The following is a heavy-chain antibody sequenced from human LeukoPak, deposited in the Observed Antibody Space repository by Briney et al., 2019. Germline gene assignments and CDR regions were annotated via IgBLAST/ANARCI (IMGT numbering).Heavy chain of an antibody. CDR3: ARDSGTAYYYASGTYYYDAFDF. D-gene: IGHD3-10*01. CDR1: GFTFRSYW. Sequence: GGSLRLSCAASGFTFRSYWMTWVRQAPGKGLEWVANIRQDESEKYYADSVKGRFTISRDNAKNSLYLQMNSLRAEDTAVYYCARDSGTAYYYASGTYYYDAFDFWGQGTTVTVSS. V-gene: IGHV3-7*01. CDR2: IRQDESEK. J-gene: IGHJ3*01.